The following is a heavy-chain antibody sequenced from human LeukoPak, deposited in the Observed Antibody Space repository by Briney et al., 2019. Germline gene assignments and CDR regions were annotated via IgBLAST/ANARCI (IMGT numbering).Heavy chain of an antibody. J-gene: IGHJ4*02. D-gene: IGHD3-10*01. CDR1: GFTFSSYG. CDR2: IRYDGSNK. V-gene: IGHV3-30*02. Sequence: GGSLRLSCAASGFTFSSYGMHWVRQAPGKGLEWVAFIRYDGSNKYYADSVKGRFTISRDNSKNTLYLQMNSLRAEDTAVYYCARGHYGSGKYYNGVDYWGQGTLVTVSS. CDR3: ARGHYGSGKYYNGVDY.